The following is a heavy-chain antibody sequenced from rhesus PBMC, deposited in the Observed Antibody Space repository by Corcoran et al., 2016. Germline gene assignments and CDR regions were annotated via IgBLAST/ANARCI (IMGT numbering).Heavy chain of an antibody. J-gene: IGHJ1*01. Sequence: QAQLQESGPGLVKASENLSLTCAVSGGSISRSHWGSRSSQPPGEGLEWIGYISGSSGSTYYNPSLKSRVTISTDTSKNQFSLKLSSVTAADTAVYYCARGQRVQSGYFEFWGQGALVTVSS. CDR1: GGSISRSHW. D-gene: IGHD5-24*01. CDR2: ISGSSGST. CDR3: ARGQRVQSGYFEF. V-gene: IGHV4-65*01.